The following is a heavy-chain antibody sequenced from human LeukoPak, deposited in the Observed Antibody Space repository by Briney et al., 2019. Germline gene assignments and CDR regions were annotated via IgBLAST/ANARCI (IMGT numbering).Heavy chain of an antibody. V-gene: IGHV3-21*01. Sequence: GGSLRLSCAASGFTFSSYSMNWVRQAPGKGLEWVSSISSSSSYIYYADSVKGRFTISRDNAKNSLYLQMNSLRAEDTAVYYCAREMATTGSFDYWGQGTLVTVSS. CDR2: ISSSSSYI. CDR3: AREMATTGSFDY. J-gene: IGHJ4*02. CDR1: GFTFSSYS. D-gene: IGHD5-24*01.